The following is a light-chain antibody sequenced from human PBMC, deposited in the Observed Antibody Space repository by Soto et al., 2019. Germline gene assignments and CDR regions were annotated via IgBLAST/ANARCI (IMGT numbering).Light chain of an antibody. Sequence: EIVLTQTPGTLSLSPGERATLSCRASQSVTSSHLAWYQQKPGQPPRLLFYRASTRATGVPDRFSASGFATEFTLSINGLQSEDFARYYCQQYDDWPRWTLGQGTKVEMK. CDR1: QSVTSSH. V-gene: IGKV3-15*01. CDR2: RAS. J-gene: IGKJ1*01. CDR3: QQYDDWPRWT.